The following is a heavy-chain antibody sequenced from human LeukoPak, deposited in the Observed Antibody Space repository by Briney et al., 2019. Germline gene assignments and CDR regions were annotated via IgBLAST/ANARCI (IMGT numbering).Heavy chain of an antibody. CDR2: IYTSGST. J-gene: IGHJ4*02. Sequence: SETLSLTCTVSGGSISSGGYYWSWIRQPAGKGLEWIGRIYTSGSTNYNPSLKSRVTISVDTSKNQFSLKLSSVTAADTAVYYCARGDGYNPGVDYWGQGTLVTVSS. V-gene: IGHV4-61*02. CDR1: GGSISSGGYY. CDR3: ARGDGYNPGVDY. D-gene: IGHD5-24*01.